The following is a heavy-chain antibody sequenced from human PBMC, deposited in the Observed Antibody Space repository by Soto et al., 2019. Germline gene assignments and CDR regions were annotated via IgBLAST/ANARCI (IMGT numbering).Heavy chain of an antibody. CDR3: ARGHNIVGSTGGGLDI. CDR2: ISSSSSVI. D-gene: IGHD1-26*01. V-gene: IGHV3-48*03. J-gene: IGHJ3*02. CDR1: GFTFGTYE. Sequence: EVQLVESGGGLVQPGGSLRLSCAASGFTFGTYEMNWVRQAPGKGLEWLSYISSSSSVIKYADSVEGRFTISRDNAKNSLYRQMYSLRAEDTALYYCARGHNIVGSTGGGLDIWGQGTMVTVSS.